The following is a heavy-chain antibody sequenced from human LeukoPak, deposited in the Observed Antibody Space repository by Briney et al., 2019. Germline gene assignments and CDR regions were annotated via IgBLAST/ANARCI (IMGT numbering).Heavy chain of an antibody. CDR2: IRYDGSNK. V-gene: IGHV3-30*02. D-gene: IGHD6-19*01. J-gene: IGHJ4*02. CDR1: GFTFSSYG. Sequence: PGGSLRLSCAASGFTFSSYGMHWVRQAPGKGLEWVAFIRYDGSNKYYADSVKGRFTISRDNSKNTLYLQMNSLRAEDTAVYYCAKDKYSSGWYYFDYWGQGTLVTVSS. CDR3: AKDKYSSGWYYFDY.